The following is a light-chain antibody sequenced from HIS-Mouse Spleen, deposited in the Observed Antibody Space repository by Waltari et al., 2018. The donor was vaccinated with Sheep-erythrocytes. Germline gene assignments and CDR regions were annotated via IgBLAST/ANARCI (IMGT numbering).Light chain of an antibody. V-gene: IGLV2-11*01. CDR2: DVS. CDR3: CSYAGSSTPWV. CDR1: SSDVGGYNY. Sequence: QSALTQPRPVSGSPGQSVTISCTGTSSDVGGYNYVPWYQQHPGKAPKLMIYDVSKRPSGVPDRFSGSKSGNTASLTISGLQAEDEADYYCCSYAGSSTPWVFGGGTKLTVL. J-gene: IGLJ3*02.